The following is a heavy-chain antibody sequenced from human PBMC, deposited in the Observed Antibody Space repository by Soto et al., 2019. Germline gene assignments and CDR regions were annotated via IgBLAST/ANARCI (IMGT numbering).Heavy chain of an antibody. CDR3: AKHSNREATMDF. CDR1: GFASGDYW. V-gene: IGHV3-74*03. D-gene: IGHD5-12*01. CDR2: LNGDGSSA. J-gene: IGHJ4*02. Sequence: GGSLRLSCAASGFASGDYWMHWVRQAPGKGLVWVSRLNGDGSSAAYADSVKGRFTISRDNAKDTRYLQMNNLRGEHTAVYFCAKHSNREATMDFWGQGTLVTVSS.